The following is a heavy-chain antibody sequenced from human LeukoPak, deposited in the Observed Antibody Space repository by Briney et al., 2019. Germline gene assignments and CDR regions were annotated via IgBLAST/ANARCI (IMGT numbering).Heavy chain of an antibody. D-gene: IGHD3-22*01. CDR3: AARYYYDSSGYYYFDY. J-gene: IGHJ4*02. Sequence: ASVKVSCKVSGYTLTELSMHWVRQAPGKGLEWMGGFDPEDGETIYAQKFQGRVTMTEDTSTDTAYMELSSLRSEDTAVYYCAARYYYDSSGYYYFDYWGQGTLVTVSS. V-gene: IGHV1-24*01. CDR1: GYTLTELS. CDR2: FDPEDGET.